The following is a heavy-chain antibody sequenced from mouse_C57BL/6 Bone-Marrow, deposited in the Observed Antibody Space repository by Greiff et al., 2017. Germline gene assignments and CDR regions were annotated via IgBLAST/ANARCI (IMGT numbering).Heavy chain of an antibody. D-gene: IGHD2-1*01. Sequence: QVQLQQPGAELVMPGASVKLSCKASGYTFTSYWMHWVKQRPGQGLEWIGEIDPSDSYTNYNQKFKGKSTLTVDKSSSTAYMQLSSLTSEDSAVYYCARNYWGWYVDVWGTGTTVTVSS. J-gene: IGHJ1*03. V-gene: IGHV1-69*01. CDR2: IDPSDSYT. CDR1: GYTFTSYW. CDR3: ARNYWGWYVDV.